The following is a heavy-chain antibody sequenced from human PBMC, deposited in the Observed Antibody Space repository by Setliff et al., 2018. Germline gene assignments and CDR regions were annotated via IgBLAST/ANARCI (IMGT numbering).Heavy chain of an antibody. V-gene: IGHV3-48*01. CDR1: GFTFSDYS. CDR3: ANWPGTPTMTTFFGPLDY. J-gene: IGHJ4*02. D-gene: IGHD4-17*01. Sequence: GGSLRLSCAASGFTFSDYSMNWVRQAPGKGLEWVSDISSSSSTIYYADSVKGRFTISRDNAQNSLYLQMNSLRAEDTAVYYCANWPGTPTMTTFFGPLDYWGQGTLVTVSS. CDR2: ISSSSSTI.